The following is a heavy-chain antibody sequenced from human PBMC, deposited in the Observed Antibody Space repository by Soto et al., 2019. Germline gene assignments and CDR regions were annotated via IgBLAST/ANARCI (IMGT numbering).Heavy chain of an antibody. D-gene: IGHD2-15*01. CDR2: IYYSGST. J-gene: IGHJ4*02. V-gene: IGHV4-59*01. CDR1: GGSFSSYY. CDR3: ARDRGYCSGGSCETLLDY. Sequence: PSETLSLTCTVSGGSFSSYYWSWIRQPPGKGLKWIGYIYYSGSTNYNPSLKSRVTISVDTSKNQFSLKLSSVTAADTAVYYCARDRGYCSGGSCETLLDYWGQGTLVTVSS.